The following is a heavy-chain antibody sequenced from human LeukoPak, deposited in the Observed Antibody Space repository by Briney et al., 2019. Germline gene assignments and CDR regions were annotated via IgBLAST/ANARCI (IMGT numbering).Heavy chain of an antibody. CDR2: ISWDGGRS. CDR1: GFTFDDYA. D-gene: IGHD5-12*01. J-gene: IGHJ5*02. V-gene: IGHV3-43D*03. CDR3: AKDNDSGYDVSWFDP. Sequence: GGSLRLSCAASGFTFDDYAMHWVRQAPGKGLEWVSLISWDGGRSYYADAVKGRFTISRDNSKNSLYLQMNSLRAEDTALYYCAKDNDSGYDVSWFDPWGQGTLVTVSS.